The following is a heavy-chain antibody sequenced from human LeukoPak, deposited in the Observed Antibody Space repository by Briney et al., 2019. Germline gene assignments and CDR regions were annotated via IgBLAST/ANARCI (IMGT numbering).Heavy chain of an antibody. CDR3: MAWGHSGNS. J-gene: IGHJ3*01. CDR1: GFTFSGHW. Sequence: GGSLSLSCAASGFTFSGHWMSWIRQAPGKGLEWVAHMNGDGSQIYYVDFVKGRFTISRDNAKNSLFLQMNGLRAEDSALYYCMAWGHSGNSWGQGTMVIVSS. V-gene: IGHV3-7*01. CDR2: MNGDGSQI. D-gene: IGHD1-26*01.